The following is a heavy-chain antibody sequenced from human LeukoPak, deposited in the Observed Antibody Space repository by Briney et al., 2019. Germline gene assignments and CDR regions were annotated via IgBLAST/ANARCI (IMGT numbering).Heavy chain of an antibody. V-gene: IGHV1-2*06. CDR2: INPNSGGT. J-gene: IGHJ4*02. CDR3: ARERRVEWELPY. Sequence: ASVKVSCKASGYTFTGYYMHWVRQAPGQGLEWMGRINPNSGGTNYAQKFQGRVTMTRDTSISTAYMELSRLRSDDTAVYYCARERRVEWELPYCGQGTLVTVSS. CDR1: GYTFTGYY. D-gene: IGHD1-26*01.